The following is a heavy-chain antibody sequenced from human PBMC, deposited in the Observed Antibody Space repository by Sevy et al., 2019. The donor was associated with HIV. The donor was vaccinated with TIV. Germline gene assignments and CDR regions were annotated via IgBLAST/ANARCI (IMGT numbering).Heavy chain of an antibody. D-gene: IGHD3-16*01. CDR2: IRPDGSDK. V-gene: IGHV3-7*04. J-gene: IGHJ4*02. CDR3: ARGGVLDC. CDR1: GFTFSPYW. Sequence: GGSLRLSCAASGFTFSPYWMTWVRQAPGKGLEWVANIRPDGSDKYYVDSVKGRITISRDNAKNSLFLQMNSLRADDTAMYYCARGGVLDCWGQGALVTVSS.